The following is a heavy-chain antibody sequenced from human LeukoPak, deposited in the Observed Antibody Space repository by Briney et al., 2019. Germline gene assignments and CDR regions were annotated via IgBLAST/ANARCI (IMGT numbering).Heavy chain of an antibody. D-gene: IGHD6-19*01. CDR1: GFTFSSYA. V-gene: IGHV3-23*01. CDR2: ISGSGGST. Sequence: GGSLRLSCAASGFTFSSYAMGWVRQAPGKGLEWVSAISGSGGSTYYADSVKGRFTISRDNSKNTLYLQMNSLRAEDTAVYYCARGYSSGWYGWFDPWGQGTVVTVSS. J-gene: IGHJ5*02. CDR3: ARGYSSGWYGWFDP.